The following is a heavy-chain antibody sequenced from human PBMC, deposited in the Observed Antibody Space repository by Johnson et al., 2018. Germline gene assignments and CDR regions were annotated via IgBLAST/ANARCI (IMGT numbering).Heavy chain of an antibody. CDR1: GFTFDDYA. V-gene: IGHV3-9*01. CDR2: TTWNGGYI. J-gene: IGHJ4*02. CDR3: AKVFCRGDCYTPAFES. D-gene: IGHD2-21*02. Sequence: VQLVESGGNLVQXGGSLRLXCAASGFTFDDYAMHWVRQAPGKGLEWIPGTTWNGGYIGSADSVQGRFTISRDNAKNSLFLQMNSLRPGETALYYCAKVFCRGDCYTPAFESWGQGTLVTVSS.